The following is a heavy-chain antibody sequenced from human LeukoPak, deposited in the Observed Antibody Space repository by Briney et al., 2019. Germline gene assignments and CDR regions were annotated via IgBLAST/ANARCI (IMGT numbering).Heavy chain of an antibody. CDR3: ARNSGSYPY. V-gene: IGHV3-72*01. Sequence: PGGSLRLSCAASGFTFSDHYMDWVRQAPGKGLEWVGRTRNKANSYTTEYAASVKGRFTISRDDSKNSLYLQMNSLKTEDTAVYYCARNSGSYPYWGQGTLVTVSS. CDR2: TRNKANSYTT. CDR1: GFTFSDHY. D-gene: IGHD1-26*01. J-gene: IGHJ4*02.